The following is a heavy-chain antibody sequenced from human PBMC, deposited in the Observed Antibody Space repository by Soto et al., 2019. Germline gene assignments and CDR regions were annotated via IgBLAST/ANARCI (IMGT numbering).Heavy chain of an antibody. V-gene: IGHV4-61*01. CDR1: GGSVSSDSYY. J-gene: IGHJ6*02. CDR2: IYYSGST. D-gene: IGHD2-2*01. CDR3: ARNSPPAAPGGDYYYGMDV. Sequence: SETLSLTCTVSGGSVSSDSYYWSWIRQPPGKGLEWIGYIYYSGSTNYNPSLKSRVTISVDTSKNQFSLKVSSVTAADTAVYYCARNSPPAAPGGDYYYGMDVWGQGTTVTVSS.